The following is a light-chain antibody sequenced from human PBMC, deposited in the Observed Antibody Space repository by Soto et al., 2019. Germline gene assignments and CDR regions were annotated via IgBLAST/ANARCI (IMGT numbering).Light chain of an antibody. J-gene: IGLJ3*02. Sequence: QSMLTQPPSASGTPGQRVTISCSGSDSNIGSNTVNWYQQVPGTAPKLLIYSNSQRPSGVPDRFSGSKSGTSASLAISGLQSEDEADYYCAAWDDSLNGRAVFGGGTKLTVL. CDR3: AAWDDSLNGRAV. CDR2: SNS. CDR1: DSNIGSNT. V-gene: IGLV1-44*01.